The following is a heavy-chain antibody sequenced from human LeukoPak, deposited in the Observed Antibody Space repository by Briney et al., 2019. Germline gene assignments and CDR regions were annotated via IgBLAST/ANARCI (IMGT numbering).Heavy chain of an antibody. CDR3: ARRRLGHAFDI. CDR2: ISYSGIS. CDR1: GGSISSTSYY. D-gene: IGHD2-21*01. V-gene: IGHV4-39*02. J-gene: IGHJ3*02. Sequence: SETLSLTCTVSGGSISSTSYYWGCIRQPPGKGLEWIGTISYSGISYYNPSLESRVTISVDTSKNHFSLRVSPVPAADTAVYYCARRRLGHAFDIWGQGTMVTVSS.